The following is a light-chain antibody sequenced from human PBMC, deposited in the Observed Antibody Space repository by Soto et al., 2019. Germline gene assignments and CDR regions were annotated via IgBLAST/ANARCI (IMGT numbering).Light chain of an antibody. V-gene: IGKV3-15*01. J-gene: IGKJ4*01. CDR2: DAS. Sequence: EIVMTQSPGTLSVSPGERATLFCRASQSVRSSLAWYQQKPGQAPRLFIYDASTRATGIPARFSGSGSGTEFTLTISSLQSEDFAVYYCQQFYSPVLSFGGGTRVELK. CDR3: QQFYSPVLS. CDR1: QSVRSS.